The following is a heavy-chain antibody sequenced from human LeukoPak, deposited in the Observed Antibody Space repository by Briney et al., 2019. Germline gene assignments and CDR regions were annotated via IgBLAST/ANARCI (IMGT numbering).Heavy chain of an antibody. D-gene: IGHD3-9*01. CDR2: INHSGST. CDR3: ATGVLRYFDWLNYFDY. CDR1: GGSFSGYY. J-gene: IGHJ4*02. V-gene: IGHV4-34*01. Sequence: SETLSLTCAVYGGSFSGYYWSWIRQPPGKGLEWIGEINHSGSTNYNPSLKSRVTISVDTSKNQFSLKLSSVTAADTAVYYCATGVLRYFDWLNYFDYWGQGTLVTVSS.